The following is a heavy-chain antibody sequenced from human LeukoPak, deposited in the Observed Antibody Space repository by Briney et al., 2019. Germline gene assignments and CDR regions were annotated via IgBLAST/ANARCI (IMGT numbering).Heavy chain of an antibody. CDR2: ITWDGYTS. CDR3: AKEGYYGASSYFYYSDY. V-gene: IGHV3-43D*04. CDR1: GFTFDDYA. J-gene: IGHJ4*02. Sequence: GGSLRLSCAASGFTFDDYAMHWVRQIPGKSLEWVALITWDGYTSEYADSVKGRFTISRDNGKNSLYLQMNSLRPEDTALYYCAKEGYYGASSYFYYSDYWGPGTLVTVSS. D-gene: IGHD3-10*01.